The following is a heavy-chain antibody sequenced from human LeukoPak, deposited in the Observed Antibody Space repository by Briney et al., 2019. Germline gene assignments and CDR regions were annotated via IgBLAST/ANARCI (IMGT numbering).Heavy chain of an antibody. CDR2: INHSGST. J-gene: IGHJ4*02. Sequence: SETLSLTCAVYGGSFSGYHWSWIRQPPGKGLGWIGEINHSGSTNYNPSLKSRVTISVDTSKNQFSLKVNSVSVADTAVYYCARGRGVTGTQRLLDSWGQGNMVTVSS. CDR1: GGSFSGYH. CDR3: ARGRGVTGTQRLLDS. V-gene: IGHV4-34*01. D-gene: IGHD1-1*01.